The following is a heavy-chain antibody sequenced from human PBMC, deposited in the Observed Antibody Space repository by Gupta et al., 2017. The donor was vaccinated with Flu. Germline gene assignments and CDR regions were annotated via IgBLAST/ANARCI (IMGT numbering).Heavy chain of an antibody. CDR1: GITFTGYA. V-gene: IGHV3-23*01. CDR2: TSVGGGST. J-gene: IGHJ4*01. D-gene: IGHD1-26*01. Sequence: EVQLLESGGGLIQPGGSLRLSCAVSGITFTGYAMIWVRQAPGKGLEWVSATSVGGGSTPYADSVKGRFTISRDNSKNTLYLQMNNLRVEDTAVYYCASHTPVSGTSRFPFDHWGHGTLVTVSS. CDR3: ASHTPVSGTSRFPFDH.